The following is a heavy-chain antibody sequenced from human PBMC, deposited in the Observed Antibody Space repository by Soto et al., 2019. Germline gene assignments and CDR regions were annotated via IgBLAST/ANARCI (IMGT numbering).Heavy chain of an antibody. CDR1: GGSFSGYY. CDR3: ARKRVTTPPRRHHLDY. D-gene: IGHD4-17*01. J-gene: IGHJ4*02. Sequence: QVQLQQWGAGLLKPSETLSLTCAVYGGSFSGYYWSWIRQPPGKGLEWIGEINHSGSTNYNPSPKSRVTISVDTSKNQFSLKLSSVTAADTAVYYWARKRVTTPPRRHHLDYWGQGTLVTVSS. V-gene: IGHV4-34*01. CDR2: INHSGST.